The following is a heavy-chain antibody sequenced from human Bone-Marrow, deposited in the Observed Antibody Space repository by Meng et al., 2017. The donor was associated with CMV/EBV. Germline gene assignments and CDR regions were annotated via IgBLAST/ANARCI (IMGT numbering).Heavy chain of an antibody. J-gene: IGHJ5*02. CDR2: IYYSGST. D-gene: IGHD3-10*01. CDR3: GRGHSSGHNWFGP. V-gene: IGHV4-59*02. Sequence: GALRLSCAVSGFSVSNYYVTWVRQAPGKGLEWIGYIYYSGSTNYNPSFKSRVTISIDTSKNQFSLKLTSVTAADTAVYYCGRGHSSGHNWFGPWGQGTLVTVSS. CDR1: GFSVSNYY.